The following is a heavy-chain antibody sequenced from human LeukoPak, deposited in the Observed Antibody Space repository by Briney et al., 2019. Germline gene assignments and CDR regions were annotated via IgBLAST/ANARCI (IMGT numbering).Heavy chain of an antibody. V-gene: IGHV4-59*01. Sequence: PSETLSLTCTVSGGSISSYYWSWIRQPPGKGLEWIGYIYYSGSTNYNPSLKSRVTISVDTSKNQFSLKLSSVTAADTAVYYCARGGVYDSSGYYYEDLDYWGQGTLVTVSS. D-gene: IGHD3-22*01. CDR2: IYYSGST. CDR1: GGSISSYY. J-gene: IGHJ4*02. CDR3: ARGGVYDSSGYYYEDLDY.